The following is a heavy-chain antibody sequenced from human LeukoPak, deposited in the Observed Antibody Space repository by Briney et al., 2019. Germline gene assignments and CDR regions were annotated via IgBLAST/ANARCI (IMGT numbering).Heavy chain of an antibody. CDR1: GGTFSSYA. D-gene: IGHD3-3*01. J-gene: IGHJ3*02. CDR2: IIPIFGTA. CDR3: ARSLTSGGMYYDFWSGYLRAFDI. Sequence: SVKVSCKASGGTFSSYAISWVRQAPGQGLEWMGGIIPIFGTANYAQKFQGRVTITADESTSTAYMELSSLRSEDTAVYYCARSLTSGGMYYDFWSGYLRAFDIWGQGTMVTVSS. V-gene: IGHV1-69*13.